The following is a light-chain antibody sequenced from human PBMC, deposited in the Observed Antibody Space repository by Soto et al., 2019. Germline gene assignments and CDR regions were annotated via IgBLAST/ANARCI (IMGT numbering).Light chain of an antibody. V-gene: IGKV1-5*01. CDR2: DAS. Sequence: DIQMTQSPSTLSPSVGDSVTITCRASRSISDWLAWYQQKPGKAPKLLIFDASNLKSGVPSRFSGSGSGTEFTLTINILQPDDVATYYCLQYDNHSWTFGQGTKVDI. CDR3: LQYDNHSWT. CDR1: RSISDW. J-gene: IGKJ1*01.